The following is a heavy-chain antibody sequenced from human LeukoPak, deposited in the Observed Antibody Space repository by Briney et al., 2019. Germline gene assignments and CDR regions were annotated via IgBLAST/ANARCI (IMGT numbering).Heavy chain of an antibody. CDR1: GSTFNRVD. Sequence: ASVKVSCKASGSTFNRVDINWVRQAAGQGLEWMGWVNPSSGKTGYAQKFQGRVTITRNTSINTVYMDLSSLTSEDTAVYYCARMNYYDSSGKNWFDPWGQGTLVTVSS. V-gene: IGHV1-8*03. CDR2: VNPSSGKT. J-gene: IGHJ5*02. D-gene: IGHD3-22*01. CDR3: ARMNYYDSSGKNWFDP.